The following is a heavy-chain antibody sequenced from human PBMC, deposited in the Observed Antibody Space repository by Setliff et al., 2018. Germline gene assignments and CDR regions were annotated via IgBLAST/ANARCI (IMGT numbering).Heavy chain of an antibody. CDR1: GFTVSVNY. CDR3: ARSGDPKSAFERYLFD. Sequence: GGSLRLSCAASGFTVSVNYMSWVRQAPGQGLEWVSVIYSSGDTYTADSVRGRFIISRDNSKNMVYLQMNSLRSEDTAPYFCARSGDPKSAFERYLFDWGQGTLVTVSS. CDR2: IYSSGDT. J-gene: IGHJ4*02. D-gene: IGHD1-1*01. V-gene: IGHV3-66*02.